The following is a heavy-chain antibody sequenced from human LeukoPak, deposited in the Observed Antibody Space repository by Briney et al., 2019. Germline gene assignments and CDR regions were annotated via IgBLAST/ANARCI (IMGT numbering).Heavy chain of an antibody. Sequence: PGGSLRLSCAASGFTVSSIYMSWVRQAPGKGLEWVSVLYDVGSTFYADSVQGRFTVSRDNSQNTLFLQMNSLRAEDTAVYYCARGTHIAAAIFDSWGQGTLVTVSS. J-gene: IGHJ4*02. CDR1: GFTVSSIY. V-gene: IGHV3-53*01. CDR2: LYDVGST. D-gene: IGHD6-13*01. CDR3: ARGTHIAAAIFDS.